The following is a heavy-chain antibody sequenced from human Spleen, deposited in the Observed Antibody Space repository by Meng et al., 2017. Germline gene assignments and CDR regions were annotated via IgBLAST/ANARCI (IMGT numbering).Heavy chain of an antibody. CDR2: IYYSGST. J-gene: IGHJ4*02. CDR3: ARSNVAIPFDY. D-gene: IGHD4-11*01. CDR1: GGSISSYY. Sequence: SETLSLTCTVSGGSISSYYWSWIRQPPGKGLEWIGYIYYSGSTNYNPSLKSRVTISVDTSKNQFSLKLSSVTAADTAVYYCARSNVAIPFDYWGQGTLVTGYS. V-gene: IGHV4-59*01.